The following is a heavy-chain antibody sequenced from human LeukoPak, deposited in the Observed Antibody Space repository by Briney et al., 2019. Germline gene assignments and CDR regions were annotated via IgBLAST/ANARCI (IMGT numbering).Heavy chain of an antibody. CDR3: AGAQAVAADY. V-gene: IGHV4-39*07. CDR2: IYYSGST. Sequence: SETLSLTCTVSGDSISSSSSYWGWIRQPPGEGLEWIGSIYYSGSTYYNTSLKSRVTISVDTSKNQFSLKLSSVTAADTAVYYCAGAQAVAADYWGQGTLVTVSS. J-gene: IGHJ4*02. CDR1: GDSISSSSSY. D-gene: IGHD6-19*01.